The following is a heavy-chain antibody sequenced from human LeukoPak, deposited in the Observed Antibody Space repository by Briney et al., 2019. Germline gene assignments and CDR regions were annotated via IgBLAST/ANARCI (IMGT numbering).Heavy chain of an antibody. Sequence: EGSLRLSCIASGFTINQHAMSWVRQAPVKGLEWVASIRPDGSAVFYVDSVKGRFTFSRDNAKNSLDLQMNSLRAEDTAVYYCARFGLPYSIDLWGQETMVTVSS. CDR2: IRPDGSAV. D-gene: IGHD3/OR15-3a*01. V-gene: IGHV3-7*01. CDR1: GFTINQHA. J-gene: IGHJ6*02. CDR3: ARFGLPYSIDL.